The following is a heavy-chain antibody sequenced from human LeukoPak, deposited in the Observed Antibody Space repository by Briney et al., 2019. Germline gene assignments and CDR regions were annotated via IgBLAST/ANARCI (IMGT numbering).Heavy chain of an antibody. V-gene: IGHV3-23*01. CDR3: SKRRMVRGVIISGMDF. J-gene: IGHJ6*02. D-gene: IGHD3-10*01. CDR2: ISGSGSRT. CDR1: GFTFSSYA. Sequence: GGSLRLSCAASGFTFSSYAMNWVRQAPGKGLEWVSAISGSGSRTYYADSVKGRFTISRDNSKNTLYLQMNSLRAEDTAVYYCSKRRMVRGVIISGMDFWGQGTTVTVSS.